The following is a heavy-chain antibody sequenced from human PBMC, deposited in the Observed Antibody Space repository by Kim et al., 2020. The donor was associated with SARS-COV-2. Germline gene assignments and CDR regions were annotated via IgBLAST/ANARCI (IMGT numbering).Heavy chain of an antibody. Sequence: GGSLRLSCAASGFTFSSYDIHWARQPTGKGLEWVSAIDNDGKTYYPGSVKGRFTISRENAKNSVYLQMNSLSAGDTAVYYCVRGAVTGTYGMDVWGLGTTVTVSS. CDR1: GFTFSSYD. CDR2: IDNDGKT. J-gene: IGHJ6*02. CDR3: VRGAVTGTYGMDV. D-gene: IGHD6-19*01. V-gene: IGHV3-13*04.